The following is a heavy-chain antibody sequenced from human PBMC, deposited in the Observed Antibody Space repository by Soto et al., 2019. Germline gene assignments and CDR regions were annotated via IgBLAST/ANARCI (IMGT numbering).Heavy chain of an antibody. J-gene: IGHJ4*02. V-gene: IGHV3-7*01. D-gene: IGHD5-18*01. CDR3: VRDRGYNAFDY. CDR2: IQEEGSEK. CDR1: RFTFITSW. Sequence: GSLRLACAASRFTFITSWISCFRHSPGKGLEWVAAIQEEGSEKYYVDSVKGRFTISKDTAENSLELHMNRLRVEDTAVYYCVRDRGYNAFDYWGLGTLVTVSS.